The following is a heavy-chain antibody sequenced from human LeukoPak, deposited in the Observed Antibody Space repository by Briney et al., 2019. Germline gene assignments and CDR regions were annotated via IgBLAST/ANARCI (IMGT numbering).Heavy chain of an antibody. CDR2: ISAYNGNT. Sequence: ASVKVSCKASGYTFTSYGISWVRQAPGQGLEWMGWISAYNGNTNYAQKLQGRVTMTTDTSTSTAYMELRSLRSDDTAVYYCARVGELDSAMVLRFWGQGTLVTVSS. J-gene: IGHJ4*02. D-gene: IGHD5-18*01. V-gene: IGHV1-18*01. CDR3: ARVGELDSAMVLRF. CDR1: GYTFTSYG.